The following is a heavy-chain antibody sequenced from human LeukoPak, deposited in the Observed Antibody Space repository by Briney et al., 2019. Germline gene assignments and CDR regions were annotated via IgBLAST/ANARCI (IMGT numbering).Heavy chain of an antibody. V-gene: IGHV1-18*01. CDR3: ARTGNIVVVPDAIPFDY. D-gene: IGHD2-2*01. Sequence: ASVKVSCKASGYTFTSYGISWVRQAPGQGLEWMGWISAYNGNTNYAQKLQGRVTMTTDTSTSTAYMELRSLRSEDTAVYYCARTGNIVVVPDAIPFDYWGQGTLVTVSS. J-gene: IGHJ4*02. CDR1: GYTFTSYG. CDR2: ISAYNGNT.